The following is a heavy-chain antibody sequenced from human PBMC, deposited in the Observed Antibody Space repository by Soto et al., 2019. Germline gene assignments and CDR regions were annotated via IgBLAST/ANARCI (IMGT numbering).Heavy chain of an antibody. CDR2: TYYRSKWYN. J-gene: IGHJ6*02. CDR3: ARDRYSGSGSEADFYYYAMDV. D-gene: IGHD3-10*01. Sequence: SQTLSLTCAISGDSVSSNSAAWNWIRQSPSRGLEWLGRTYYRSKWYNDYAVSVKSRITINPDTSKNQFSLQLNSVTPEDTAVYYCARDRYSGSGSEADFYYYAMDVWGQGTTGTVSS. V-gene: IGHV6-1*01. CDR1: GDSVSSNSAA.